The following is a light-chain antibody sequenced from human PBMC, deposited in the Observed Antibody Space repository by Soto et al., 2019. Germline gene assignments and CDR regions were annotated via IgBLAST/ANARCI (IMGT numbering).Light chain of an antibody. J-gene: IGKJ4*01. CDR2: WTS. V-gene: IGKV4-1*01. CDR1: QSVLYSSNNKND. CDR3: QQYYSPPLT. Sequence: DIVMTQSPDSLAVSLGERATINCKSSQSVLYSSNNKNDVAWYQQRPGQPPKLLIYWTSIRESGVPDRFSGSGSGTDFTLTIISLQAEDVAVYFCQQYYSPPLTFGGGTKVEIK.